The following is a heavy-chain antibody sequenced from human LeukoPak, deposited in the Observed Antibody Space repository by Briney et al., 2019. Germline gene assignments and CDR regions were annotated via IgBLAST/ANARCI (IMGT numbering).Heavy chain of an antibody. J-gene: IGHJ4*02. V-gene: IGHV3-72*01. D-gene: IGHD3-10*01. Sequence: PGGSLRLSCAASGFTFSSYAMGWVRQAPGKGLEWCGRTKNKGNSYTREYAASVKGRFTISRDDSKNSLYLQMNSLKTEDTAIYYCVAMIREVGYWGQGTLVTVSS. CDR3: VAMIREVGY. CDR2: TKNKGNSYTR. CDR1: GFTFSSYA.